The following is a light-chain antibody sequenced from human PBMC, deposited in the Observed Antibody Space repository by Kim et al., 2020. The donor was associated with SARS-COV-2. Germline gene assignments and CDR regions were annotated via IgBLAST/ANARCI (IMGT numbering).Light chain of an antibody. V-gene: IGKV3-11*01. CDR3: QQRRTWPLT. CDR1: QSIGDW. CDR2: DAS. J-gene: IGKJ4*01. Sequence: WSPGERATRSCRASQSIGDWLAWYQQRSGQAPRLLIYDASIRATGIPARFSGSGSGTDFTLTISSLEPEDCAVYYCQQRRTWPLTFGGGTKLEI.